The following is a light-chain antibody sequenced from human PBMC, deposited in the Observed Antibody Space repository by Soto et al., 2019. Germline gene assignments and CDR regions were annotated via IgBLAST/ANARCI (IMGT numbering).Light chain of an antibody. V-gene: IGKV3-20*01. CDR1: QSVSSNY. Sequence: IVLTQTPGTLSLSPGERATLSCRASQSVSSNYLAWFQQKPGQAPRLLIYGASSRVTGIPDRFSGSGSGTDFTLTISRLEPEDFAVYYCQQYCNSPWAFGQGTKVEIK. J-gene: IGKJ1*01. CDR2: GAS. CDR3: QQYCNSPWA.